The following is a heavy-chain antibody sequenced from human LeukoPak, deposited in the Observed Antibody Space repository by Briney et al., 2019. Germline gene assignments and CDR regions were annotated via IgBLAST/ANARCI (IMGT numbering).Heavy chain of an antibody. CDR2: FDPEDGET. Sequence: ASVTVSFKVSGYTLTELSMHWVRQAPGKGREGMGGFDPEDGETIYAQKFQGRVTMTEDTSTDTAYMELSSLRSEDTAVYYCATAELLSFRKGYFDYWGQGTLVTVSS. V-gene: IGHV1-24*01. J-gene: IGHJ4*02. CDR3: ATAELLSFRKGYFDY. D-gene: IGHD3-10*01. CDR1: GYTLTELS.